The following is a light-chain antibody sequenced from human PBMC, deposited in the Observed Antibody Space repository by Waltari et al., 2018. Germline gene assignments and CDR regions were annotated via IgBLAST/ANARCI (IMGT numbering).Light chain of an antibody. CDR2: STS. J-gene: IGLJ3*02. CDR3: LLYYGGPWV. CDR1: TGAVTSDYY. V-gene: IGLV7-43*01. Sequence: QTVVTQEPPLTVSPGGTVIPTCASSTGAVTSDYYPNWFQQKPGQAPSSLIHSTSRGYCLTPPRFSGPLRADKAALTLAGVQAEDEADYYCLLYYGGPWVFGGGTKVTVL.